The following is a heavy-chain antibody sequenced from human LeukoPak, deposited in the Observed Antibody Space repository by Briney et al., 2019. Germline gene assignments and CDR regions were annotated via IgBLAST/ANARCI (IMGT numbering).Heavy chain of an antibody. J-gene: IGHJ5*02. CDR2: INPNSGGT. Sequence: ASVKVSCKASGYTFTGYYMHGVRQAPGQGLEGMGWINPNSGGTNFAQKFQGRVTMTRDTSISTAYMELSRLRSDDTAVYYCAREYYGRALDPWGQGTLVTVSS. CDR1: GYTFTGYY. V-gene: IGHV1-2*02. D-gene: IGHD2-21*01. CDR3: AREYYGRALDP.